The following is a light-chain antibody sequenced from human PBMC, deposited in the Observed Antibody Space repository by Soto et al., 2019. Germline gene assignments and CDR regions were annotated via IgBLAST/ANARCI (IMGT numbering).Light chain of an antibody. V-gene: IGKV3-15*01. Sequence: EIVMTQSPATLSVSPGEGATLSCRASQSINSNLAWYQQKPGQAPRLLIYSASTRATGIPARFSGSGSGTAFTLTISSLQSEDFAIYYCQQYHNWPPWTFGQGTKVEIK. CDR1: QSINSN. J-gene: IGKJ1*01. CDR3: QQYHNWPPWT. CDR2: SAS.